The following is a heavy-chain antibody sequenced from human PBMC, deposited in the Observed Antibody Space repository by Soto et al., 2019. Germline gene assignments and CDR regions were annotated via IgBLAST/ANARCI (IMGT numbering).Heavy chain of an antibody. V-gene: IGHV3-74*01. CDR3: ARGDCVGGTCYSFAGSFYYDMDV. CDR1: GFTFSNYW. J-gene: IGHJ6*03. Sequence: EVQLVESGGGLVQPGGSLRLSCVASGFTFSNYWMYWVRQAPGGGLVWVSRINNDGSVSSYADSVKGRLTISRDNVKNTLYLQMDSLRAEDTAVYYCARGDCVGGTCYSFAGSFYYDMDVWGKGTTVTVFS. CDR2: INNDGSVS. D-gene: IGHD2-15*01.